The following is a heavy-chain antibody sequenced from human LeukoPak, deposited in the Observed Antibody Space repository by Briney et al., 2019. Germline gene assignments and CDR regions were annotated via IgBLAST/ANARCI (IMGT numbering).Heavy chain of an antibody. CDR3: ARAAVCYYDSSGYCHYSFDY. Sequence: ASVKVSCKASGGTFSSYAISWVRQAPGQGLEWMGGIIPIFGTANYAQKFQGRVTITADESTSTAYMELSSLRSEDTAVYYCARAAVCYYDSSGYCHYSFDYWGQGTLVTVSS. D-gene: IGHD3-22*01. V-gene: IGHV1-69*13. CDR1: GGTFSSYA. J-gene: IGHJ4*02. CDR2: IIPIFGTA.